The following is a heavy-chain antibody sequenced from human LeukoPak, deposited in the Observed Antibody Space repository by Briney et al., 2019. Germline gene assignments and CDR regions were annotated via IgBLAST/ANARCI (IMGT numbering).Heavy chain of an antibody. CDR1: GLTFSSNA. Sequence: PGGSLRLSCAASGLTFSSNAMHWVRQAPGKGLEYVSAIVYNGGNTYYADSVRGRFTISRDNSKDTVYLQMSSLRPEDTAVYYCARGGYYAATDIWGQGALVTVSS. J-gene: IGHJ4*02. V-gene: IGHV3-64*02. CDR2: IVYNGGNT. CDR3: ARGGYYAATDI. D-gene: IGHD3-3*01.